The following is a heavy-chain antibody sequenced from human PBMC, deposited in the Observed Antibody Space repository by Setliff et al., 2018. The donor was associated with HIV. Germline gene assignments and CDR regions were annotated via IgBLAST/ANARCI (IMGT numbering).Heavy chain of an antibody. Sequence: PSETLSLTCSVFGASLSSGGYYWSWVRQPPGKGLEWIGEIYHSGSTNYNPSLKSRVTISVDKSKNQFSLKLSSVTAADTAVYYCARDYYDDTYYSPGIYYLYYMDVWGKGTTVTVSS. CDR1: GASLSSGGYY. D-gene: IGHD3-10*01. CDR2: IYHSGST. J-gene: IGHJ6*03. V-gene: IGHV4-39*07. CDR3: ARDYYDDTYYSPGIYYLYYMDV.